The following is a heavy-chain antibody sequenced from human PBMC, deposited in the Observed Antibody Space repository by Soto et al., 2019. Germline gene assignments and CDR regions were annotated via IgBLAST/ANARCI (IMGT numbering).Heavy chain of an antibody. Sequence: ASVKVSCKASGYTFTSYDINWVRQATGQGLEWMGWMNPNSGNTGYAQKFQGRVTMTRNTSISTAYMELSSLRSEDTAVYYCARGIAAAGYNWLDPSGPGTMVTVYS. V-gene: IGHV1-8*01. J-gene: IGHJ5*02. CDR1: GYTFTSYD. D-gene: IGHD6-13*01. CDR3: ARGIAAAGYNWLDP. CDR2: MNPNSGNT.